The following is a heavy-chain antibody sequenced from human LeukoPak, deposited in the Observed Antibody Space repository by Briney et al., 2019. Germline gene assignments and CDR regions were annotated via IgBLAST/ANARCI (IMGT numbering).Heavy chain of an antibody. J-gene: IGHJ1*01. Sequence: GGSLRLSCAASGFTFSSYCMSWVRQVPGKGLEWVANIKHDGSEKSYADAAKGKFTISRDNAKNSLYLQTNSLRAEDTAMYYCARDQGCSTTNCYSYFLHWGRGTLACDSS. CDR1: GFTFSSYC. D-gene: IGHD2-2*01. CDR2: IKHDGSEK. V-gene: IGHV3-7*01. CDR3: ARDQGCSTTNCYSYFLH.